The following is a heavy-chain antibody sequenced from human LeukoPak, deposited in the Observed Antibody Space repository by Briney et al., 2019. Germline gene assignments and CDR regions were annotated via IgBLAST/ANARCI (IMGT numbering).Heavy chain of an antibody. V-gene: IGHV4-4*07. J-gene: IGHJ6*02. CDR3: ARSKTFAYGMDV. CDR2: IYTSGST. Sequence: SETLSLTCSVSGESISSYYWSWIRQPAGKGLEWIGRIYTSGSTNYNPSLKSRVTMSVDTSKNQFSLHLSSVTAADTAVYYCARSKTFAYGMDVWGQGTTVTVSS. CDR1: GESISSYY.